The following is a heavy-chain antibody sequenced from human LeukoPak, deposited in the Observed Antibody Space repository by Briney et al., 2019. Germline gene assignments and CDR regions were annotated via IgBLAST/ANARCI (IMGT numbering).Heavy chain of an antibody. V-gene: IGHV3-23*01. D-gene: IGHD3-22*01. CDR3: AKVKGAIVAFDY. J-gene: IGHJ4*02. Sequence: GGSLRLSCAASGFNFANHAMSWVRQTAGKGLEWVSAISGGGDITYYADSVKGRFTISRDNSKDTLFLQMHSLRPGDTAVYYCAKVKGAIVAFDYWGQGTLVTVSS. CDR1: GFNFANHA. CDR2: ISGGGDIT.